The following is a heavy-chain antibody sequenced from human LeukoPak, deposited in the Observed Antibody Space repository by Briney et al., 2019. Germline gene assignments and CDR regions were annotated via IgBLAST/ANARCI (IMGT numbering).Heavy chain of an antibody. CDR1: GFTVSSNY. D-gene: IGHD4-17*01. J-gene: IGHJ6*02. CDR3: ASDPYGYYYYGMDV. V-gene: IGHV3-53*01. Sequence: GGSLRLSCAASGFTVSSNYMSWVRQAPGKGLEWVSVIYSGGSTYYADSVKGRFTISRDNSKNTLYLQMNSLRAEDTAVYYCASDPYGYYYYGMDVWAKGPRSPSP. CDR2: IYSGGST.